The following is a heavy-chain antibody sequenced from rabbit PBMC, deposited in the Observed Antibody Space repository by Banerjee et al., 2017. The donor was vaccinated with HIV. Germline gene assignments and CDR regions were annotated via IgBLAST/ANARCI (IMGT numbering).Heavy chain of an antibody. CDR1: GFDFSSYY. Sequence: QLVESGGGLVQPGGSLTLSCKASGFDFSSYYMSWVRQAPGKGLEWIGIIYAGKGSTDYASWVNGRFTISSDNAQNTVDLQMNSLTAADTATYFCARSAGSSYDTAYLNLWGPGTLVTVS. V-gene: IGHV1S7*01. J-gene: IGHJ4*01. D-gene: IGHD8-1*01. CDR3: ARSAGSSYDTAYLNL. CDR2: IYAGKGST.